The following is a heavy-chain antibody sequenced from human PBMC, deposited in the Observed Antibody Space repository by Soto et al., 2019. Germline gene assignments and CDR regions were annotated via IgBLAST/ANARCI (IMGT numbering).Heavy chain of an antibody. Sequence: VHLLESGGGLVHPGGSLRLSCTASGFTFSNYAMTWVRQGPGKGLQWVAGINGGGDSPHYADSVKGRFIISRDNSNNTLVLQMRRLRVADTALYYCEKRGKFGGFDYWGQGTLLPVSS. J-gene: IGHJ4*02. D-gene: IGHD3-10*01. V-gene: IGHV3-23*01. CDR1: GFTFSNYA. CDR3: EKRGKFGGFDY. CDR2: INGGGDSP.